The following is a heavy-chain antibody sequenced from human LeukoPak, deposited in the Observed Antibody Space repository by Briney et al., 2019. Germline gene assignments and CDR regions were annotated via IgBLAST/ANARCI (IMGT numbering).Heavy chain of an antibody. Sequence: SGGSLRLSCTGSGFTFRSHALSWVRQAPGKGLEWVAVISGSGGGTYYADSVKGRFTMSRDNSKNSLYLQMNSLRAEDTALYYCAKKGFSSGLDYWGQGTLVTVSS. D-gene: IGHD3-22*01. V-gene: IGHV3-23*01. CDR2: ISGSGGGT. CDR3: AKKGFSSGLDY. J-gene: IGHJ4*02. CDR1: GFTFRSHA.